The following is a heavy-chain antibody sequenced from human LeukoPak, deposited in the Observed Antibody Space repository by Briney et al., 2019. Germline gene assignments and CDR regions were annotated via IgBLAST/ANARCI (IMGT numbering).Heavy chain of an antibody. CDR1: GFTFGDYA. J-gene: IGHJ4*02. Sequence: GGSLRLSCTASGFTFGDYAMSWIRQAPGKGLEWVGFIRSKAYGEAADYAASVKGRFTISRDDSKAIAYLRMNSLKTEDTAVYHCTRDRGAYNLYDYWGQGTLVTVSS. V-gene: IGHV3-49*03. CDR3: TRDRGAYNLYDY. D-gene: IGHD1-1*01. CDR2: IRSKAYGEAA.